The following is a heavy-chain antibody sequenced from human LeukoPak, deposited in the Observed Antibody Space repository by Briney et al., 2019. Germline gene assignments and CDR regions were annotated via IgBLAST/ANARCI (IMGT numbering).Heavy chain of an antibody. V-gene: IGHV1-18*01. CDR3: ARDPSNTSGWYIYFDF. J-gene: IGHJ4*02. CDR2: ISTYNGDT. Sequence: ASVKVSCKTSGCSFTHYAIIWVRQAPGQGLAWMGWISTYNGDTKYAQKLQGRFTMTSDTSTSTAYMELRSLTSDDTAVYYCARDPSNTSGWYIYFDFWGQGTLVTVSS. D-gene: IGHD6-19*01. CDR1: GCSFTHYA.